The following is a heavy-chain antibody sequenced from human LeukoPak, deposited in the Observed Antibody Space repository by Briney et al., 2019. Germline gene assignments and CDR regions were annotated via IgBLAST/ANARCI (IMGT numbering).Heavy chain of an antibody. V-gene: IGHV1-2*06. CDR2: INPNSGGT. J-gene: IGHJ4*02. Sequence: ASVKVSCKASGYTFTGYYMHWVRQAPGQGLEWMGRINPNSGGTNYAQKFQGRVTMTRDTSISTAYMELSRLRTDDTAVYYCAREGTLIAAAGNFDYWGQGTLATVSS. CDR1: GYTFTGYY. D-gene: IGHD6-13*01. CDR3: AREGTLIAAAGNFDY.